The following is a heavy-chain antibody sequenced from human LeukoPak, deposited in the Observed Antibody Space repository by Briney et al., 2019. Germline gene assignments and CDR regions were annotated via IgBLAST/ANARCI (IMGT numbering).Heavy chain of an antibody. J-gene: IGHJ4*02. CDR1: GFTFSGYW. V-gene: IGHV3-7*01. Sequence: PGGSLRLSCVASGFTFSGYWMSWVRHPPGKGLEWVANIKQDGSQKYHVDSVKGRFTISRDNAKNSLYLQMDSLRAEDTAIYYCARARWVSGCHYFDYWGQGTLVTVSS. CDR3: ARARWVSGCHYFDY. CDR2: IKQDGSQK. D-gene: IGHD6-19*01.